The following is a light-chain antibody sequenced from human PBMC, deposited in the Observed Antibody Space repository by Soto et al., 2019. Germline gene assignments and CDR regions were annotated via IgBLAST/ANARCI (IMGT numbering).Light chain of an antibody. J-gene: IGKJ1*01. V-gene: IGKV3-20*01. CDR1: QSVSSRY. CDR3: QQYGSSPWT. CDR2: GAS. Sequence: ELVLTQSPGTMSLSPGDRATLSCRASQSVSSRYLVWYQQKPGQAPRLLIYGASSRANGITDRFSGSGSGTDFTLTISRLEPEDFAVYYCQQYGSSPWTFGQGTKVEIK.